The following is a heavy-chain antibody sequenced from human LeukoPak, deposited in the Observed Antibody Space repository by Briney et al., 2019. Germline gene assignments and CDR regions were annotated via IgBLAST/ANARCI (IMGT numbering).Heavy chain of an antibody. V-gene: IGHV4-59*01. CDR1: GGSISSYY. Sequence: SETLSLTCTVSGGSISSYYWSWIRQPPGKGLEWIGYMFYSGSTNYNPSLKSRVTISVDTSKNQFSLKLSSVTAADTAVYYCARTERSTMVRGVSNNWFDPWGQGTLVTVSS. J-gene: IGHJ5*02. D-gene: IGHD3-10*01. CDR3: ARTERSTMVRGVSNNWFDP. CDR2: MFYSGST.